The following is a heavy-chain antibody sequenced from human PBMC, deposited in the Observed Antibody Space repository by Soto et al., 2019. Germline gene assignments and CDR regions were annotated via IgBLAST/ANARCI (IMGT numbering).Heavy chain of an antibody. Sequence: TSETLSLTCTVSGGSISSGGYYWSWIRQHPGKGLEWIGYIYYSGSTYYNPSLKSRVTISVDTSKNQFSLKLSSVTAADTAVYYCARDSAAGTGNFDYWGQGTLVTVSS. V-gene: IGHV4-31*03. CDR2: IYYSGST. D-gene: IGHD6-13*01. CDR1: GGSISSGGYY. CDR3: ARDSAAGTGNFDY. J-gene: IGHJ4*02.